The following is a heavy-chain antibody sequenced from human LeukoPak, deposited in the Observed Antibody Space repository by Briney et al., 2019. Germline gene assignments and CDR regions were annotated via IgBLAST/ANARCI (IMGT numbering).Heavy chain of an antibody. CDR1: GFTFSSYA. V-gene: IGHV3-23*01. D-gene: IGHD4-23*01. CDR2: ISGSGGST. J-gene: IGHJ6*03. Sequence: PGGSLRLSCAASGFTFSSYAMSWVRQAPGKGLEWVSAISGSGGSTYYADSVKGRFTISRDNSKNTLYLQMNSLRAEDTAVYYCAKGPGGNYYYYYMDVWGKGTTVAVSS. CDR3: AKGPGGNYYYYYMDV.